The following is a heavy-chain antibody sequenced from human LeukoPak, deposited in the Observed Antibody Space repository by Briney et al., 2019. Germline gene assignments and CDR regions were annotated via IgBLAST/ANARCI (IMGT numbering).Heavy chain of an antibody. CDR1: GFSFDDYG. V-gene: IGHV3-20*04. CDR3: ASNYYGSGCSDFDY. J-gene: IGHJ4*02. CDR2: INWNGGST. D-gene: IGHD3-10*01. Sequence: GGSLRLSCAASGFSFDDYGMSWVRQAPGKGLEWVSGINWNGGSTGYADTVKGRFTISRDNAKNSLYLQMNSLRAEDTALYYCASNYYGSGCSDFDYWGQGTLVTVSS.